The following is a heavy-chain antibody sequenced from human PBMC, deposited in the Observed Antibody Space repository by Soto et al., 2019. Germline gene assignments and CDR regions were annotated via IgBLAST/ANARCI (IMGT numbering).Heavy chain of an antibody. CDR1: GFTFSDHY. D-gene: IGHD1-26*01. Sequence: EVQLVESGGGLVQPGGSLRLSCAASGFTFSDHYMDWVRQAPGKGLEWVGRSRNKANSYSTEYAASVKGRFTISRDESKNSLYLPMKRLKTEDTAVYYCARFSGSYTRGLDYWGQGTLVTVSS. V-gene: IGHV3-72*01. J-gene: IGHJ4*02. CDR2: SRNKANSYST. CDR3: ARFSGSYTRGLDY.